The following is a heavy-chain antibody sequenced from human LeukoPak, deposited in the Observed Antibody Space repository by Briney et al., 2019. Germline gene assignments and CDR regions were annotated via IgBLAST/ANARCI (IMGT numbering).Heavy chain of an antibody. Sequence: PSQTLSLTCTVSGGSIGSGNFYWNWIRQHPGRGLEWIGEIHHRAGANYNPSLWGRVTISVDTSKNQFSLKLSSVTAADTAVYYCAREGDDYGDYGGYSWFDPWGQGTLVTVSS. J-gene: IGHJ5*02. CDR2: IHHRAGA. D-gene: IGHD4-17*01. V-gene: IGHV4-31*03. CDR3: AREGDDYGDYGGYSWFDP. CDR1: GGSIGSGNFY.